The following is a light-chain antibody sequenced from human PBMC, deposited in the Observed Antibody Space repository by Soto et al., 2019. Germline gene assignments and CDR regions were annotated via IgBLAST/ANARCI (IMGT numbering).Light chain of an antibody. CDR3: PQYNNWPQHT. V-gene: IGKV3-15*01. CDR2: GAS. CDR1: QSVSSN. Sequence: EIVMTQSPATLSVSPGERATLSCRASQSVSSNLAWYQQKHGQAPRLIIYGASTRATGIPARFSGSGSGTEFTPTISILQSEDFAVYYCPQYNNWPQHTFVGGTKVEIK. J-gene: IGKJ4*01.